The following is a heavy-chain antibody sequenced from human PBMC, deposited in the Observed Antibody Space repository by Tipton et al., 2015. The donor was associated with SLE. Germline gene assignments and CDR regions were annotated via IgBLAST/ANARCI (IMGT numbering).Heavy chain of an antibody. J-gene: IGHJ4*02. CDR3: AGRDSSSPYFDY. CDR1: GYTFTGYF. D-gene: IGHD6-6*01. CDR2: INPNSGGT. V-gene: IGHV1-2*06. Sequence: QVQLVQSGAEVKKPGASVKVSCEASGYTFTGYFMHWVRQAPGQGLEWMGRINPNSGGTNYAQKFQGRVTMTRDTSISTAYMELSRLRSDDTAVYYCAGRDSSSPYFDYWGQGTLVTVSS.